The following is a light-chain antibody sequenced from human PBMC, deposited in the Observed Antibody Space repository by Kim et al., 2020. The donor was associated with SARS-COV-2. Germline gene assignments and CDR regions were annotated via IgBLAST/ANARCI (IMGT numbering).Light chain of an antibody. CDR2: DEN. J-gene: IGLJ1*01. V-gene: IGLV3-19*01. Sequence: SSELTQDPTVSVALGQTVRITCQGDSLRNSYASWYQQKPGQAPILVMSDENNRPSGIPDRFSGSTSGSTASLTITGAQAEDEADYYCCSRNSRAKVYVFGTGTKVTVL. CDR3: CSRNSRAKVYV. CDR1: SLRNSY.